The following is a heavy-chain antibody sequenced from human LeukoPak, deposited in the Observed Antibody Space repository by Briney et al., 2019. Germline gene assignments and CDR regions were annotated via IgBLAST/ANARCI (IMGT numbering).Heavy chain of an antibody. Sequence: PSETLSLTCAVYGGSFSGYYWSWIRQPPGKGLEWNGEINHSGSTNYNPSLKGRVTISVDTSKNQFSLKLSSVTAADTAVYYCARGGMVLWFGELLDYWGQGTLVTVSS. J-gene: IGHJ4*02. CDR2: INHSGST. V-gene: IGHV4-34*01. CDR1: GGSFSGYY. CDR3: ARGGMVLWFGELLDY. D-gene: IGHD3-10*01.